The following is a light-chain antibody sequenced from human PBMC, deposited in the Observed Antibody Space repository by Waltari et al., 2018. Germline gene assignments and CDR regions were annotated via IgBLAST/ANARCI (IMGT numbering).Light chain of an antibody. CDR3: QQAYNVPPIT. V-gene: IGKV1-39*01. Sequence: DIQMTQSPPSLSASIGARVTITCRASQTINTHLNWYQQNEGKAPQLLIFGASSLRSGVPSRFSGTGSGTEFTLTISGLQPEDFATYYCQQAYNVPPITFGQGTRLDLK. CDR2: GAS. J-gene: IGKJ5*01. CDR1: QTINTH.